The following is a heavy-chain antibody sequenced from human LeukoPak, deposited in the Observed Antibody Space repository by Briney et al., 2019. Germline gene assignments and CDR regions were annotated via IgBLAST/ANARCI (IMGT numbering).Heavy chain of an antibody. CDR2: IWYDGSNT. D-gene: IGHD1-26*01. CDR1: GFTFSSYA. CDR3: ARDLKWELPLDY. J-gene: IGHJ4*02. Sequence: GGSLRLSCAASGFTFSSYAMSWVRQAPGKGLEWVAVIWYDGSNTYYADSVKGRFTISRDNSKNTLYLQMNSLRAEDTAVYYCARDLKWELPLDYWGQGTLVTVSS. V-gene: IGHV3-33*08.